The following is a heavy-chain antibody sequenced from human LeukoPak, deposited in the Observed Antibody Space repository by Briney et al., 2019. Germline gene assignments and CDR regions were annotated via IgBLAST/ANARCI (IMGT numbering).Heavy chain of an antibody. Sequence: SETLSVTCAVYGGSFSGYYWSWIRQPPGKGLEWIGEINHSGSTNYNPSLKSRVTISVDTSKNQFSLKLSSVTAADTAVYYCARDQVPRAAGNIFDYWGQGTLVTVSS. V-gene: IGHV4-34*01. CDR3: ARDQVPRAAGNIFDY. CDR2: INHSGST. CDR1: GGSFSGYY. J-gene: IGHJ4*02. D-gene: IGHD6-13*01.